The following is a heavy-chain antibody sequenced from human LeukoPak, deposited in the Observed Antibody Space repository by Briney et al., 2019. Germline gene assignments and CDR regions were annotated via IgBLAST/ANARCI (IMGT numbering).Heavy chain of an antibody. D-gene: IGHD6-19*01. J-gene: IGHJ3*02. CDR2: IYSGGST. Sequence: SGGSLRLSCAASGFTVSSNYMSWVRQAPGKGLEWVSVIYSGGSTYYADSVKGRFTISRDNSKNTLYPQMNSLRAEDTAVYYCAREKEAGTSCAFDIWGQGTMVTVSS. V-gene: IGHV3-66*01. CDR3: AREKEAGTSCAFDI. CDR1: GFTVSSNY.